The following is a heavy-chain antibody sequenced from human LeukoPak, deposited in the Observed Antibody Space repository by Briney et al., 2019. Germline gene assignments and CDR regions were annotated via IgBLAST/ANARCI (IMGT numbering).Heavy chain of an antibody. CDR3: ARHPSYTSGWPLDY. V-gene: IGHV5-51*01. CDR1: GYSFNSYW. CDR2: IYLGDSDT. D-gene: IGHD6-19*01. J-gene: IGHJ4*02. Sequence: GESLKISCKGSGYSFNSYWIGWVRQMQGKGLEWMGSIYLGDSDTRYSPSFQGQVTISADKSISTAYLQWSSLKASDTAMYYCARHPSYTSGWPLDYWGQGTLVTVSS.